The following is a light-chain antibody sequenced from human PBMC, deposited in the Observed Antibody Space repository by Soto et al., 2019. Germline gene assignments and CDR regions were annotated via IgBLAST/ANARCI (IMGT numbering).Light chain of an antibody. CDR2: GAS. CDR3: HPYRSSPRT. J-gene: IGKJ1*01. Sequence: EIVLTQSPGTLSLSPGDRATLSCRASQSVSSNFLAWYQQKPGQAPRLLIYGASIRDTGIPDRFSGRGSGTDFTLTIRRLEPEDYAMYFRHPYRSSPRTFGQGTKVEIK. CDR1: QSVSSNF. V-gene: IGKV3-20*01.